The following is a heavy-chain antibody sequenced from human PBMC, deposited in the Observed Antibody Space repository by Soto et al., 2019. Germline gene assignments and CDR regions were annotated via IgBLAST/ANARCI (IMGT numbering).Heavy chain of an antibody. J-gene: IGHJ6*02. Sequence: ASVKVSCKASGYTFTGYYMHWVRQAPGQGLEWMGWMNPNSGNTGYAQKFQGRVTMTRNTSISTAYMELSSLRSEDTAVYYCARVPDFWSGYLYGMDVWGQGTTVTVSS. D-gene: IGHD3-3*01. CDR1: GYTFTGYY. V-gene: IGHV1-8*02. CDR3: ARVPDFWSGYLYGMDV. CDR2: MNPNSGNT.